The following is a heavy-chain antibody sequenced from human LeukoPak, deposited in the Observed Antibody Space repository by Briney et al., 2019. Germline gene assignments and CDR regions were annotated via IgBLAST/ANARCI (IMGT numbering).Heavy chain of an antibody. CDR3: TRGVAVAGTRDY. V-gene: IGHV3-66*01. Sequence: GGSLRLSCAASGFTVSSNYMTWVRQGPGKGLECVSLIYNGGGTYYADSVTGRFTISRDDSKNSLYLQTNSLRAEDTAVYYCTRGVAVAGTRDYWGQGIQVTVSS. D-gene: IGHD6-19*01. CDR1: GFTVSSNY. CDR2: IYNGGGT. J-gene: IGHJ4*02.